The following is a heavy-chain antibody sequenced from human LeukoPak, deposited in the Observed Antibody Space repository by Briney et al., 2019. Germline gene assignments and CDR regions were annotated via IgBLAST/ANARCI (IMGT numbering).Heavy chain of an antibody. CDR3: AREGGSPPGYYYYYMDV. Sequence: GGSLRLSCAASGFTFSSYSMNWVRQAPGKGLEWVSSISSSSSYIYYADSVKGRFTLSRDNAKNSLYLQMNSLRAEDAAVYYCAREGGSPPGYYYYYMDVWGKGTTVTVSS. CDR2: ISSSSSYI. CDR1: GFTFSSYS. J-gene: IGHJ6*03. V-gene: IGHV3-21*01.